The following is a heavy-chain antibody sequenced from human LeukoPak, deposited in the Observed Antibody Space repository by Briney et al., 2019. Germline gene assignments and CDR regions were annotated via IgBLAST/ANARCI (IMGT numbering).Heavy chain of an antibody. J-gene: IGHJ5*02. D-gene: IGHD3-16*01. V-gene: IGHV1-8*03. CDR1: GYTFTSYD. Sequence: GASVKVSCKASGYTFTSYDINGVRQATGQGLEWMGWMNPNSGDTAYAQKFQGRVTITRNTSISTAYKELSRLRSEDTAVYHCARGPTRGRRGNRFDPWGQGTLVTVSS. CDR3: ARGPTRGRRGNRFDP. CDR2: MNPNSGDT.